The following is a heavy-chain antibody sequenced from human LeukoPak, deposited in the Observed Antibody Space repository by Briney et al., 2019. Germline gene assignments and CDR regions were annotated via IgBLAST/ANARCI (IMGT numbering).Heavy chain of an antibody. D-gene: IGHD6-13*01. CDR1: GYTFTSYG. CDR3: ARPGYSSSGRGYFDY. CDR2: ISAYNGNT. V-gene: IGHV1-18*01. Sequence: ASVKVSSKASGYTFTSYGISWVRQAPGQGLEWMGWISAYNGNTNYAQKLQGRVTMTTDTSTSTAYMELRSLRSDDTAVYYCARPGYSSSGRGYFDYWGQGTLVTVSS. J-gene: IGHJ4*02.